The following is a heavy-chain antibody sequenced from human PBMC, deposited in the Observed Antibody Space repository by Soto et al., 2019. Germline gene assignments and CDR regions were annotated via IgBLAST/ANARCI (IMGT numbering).Heavy chain of an antibody. V-gene: IGHV4-31*03. D-gene: IGHD3-10*02. CDR2: IYYSGST. CDR1: GGSISSGGYY. J-gene: IGHJ5*02. Sequence: TLSLTCTVSGGSISSGGYYWSWIRQHPGKGLEWIGYIYYSGSTYYNPSLKSRVTISVDTSKNQFSLKLSSVTAADTAVYYCARGVRGVIIRSGNWFDPWGQGTLVTVSS. CDR3: ARGVRGVIIRSGNWFDP.